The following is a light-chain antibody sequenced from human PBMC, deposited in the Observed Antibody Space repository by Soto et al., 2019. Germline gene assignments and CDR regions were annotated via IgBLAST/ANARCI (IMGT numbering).Light chain of an antibody. CDR1: QSVSRY. Sequence: RASQSVSRYLVWYQQKLGQAPRLLIHDASNRATGIPARFSGSGSGTDFTLTISSLEPEDFAVYYCQQRSNWPPITFGQGTRLEIK. J-gene: IGKJ5*01. V-gene: IGKV3-11*01. CDR3: QQRSNWPPIT. CDR2: DAS.